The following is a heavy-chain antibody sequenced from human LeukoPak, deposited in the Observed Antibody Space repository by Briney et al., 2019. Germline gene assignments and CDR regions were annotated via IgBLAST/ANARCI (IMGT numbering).Heavy chain of an antibody. V-gene: IGHV4-31*03. CDR1: GGSISSGGYY. J-gene: IGHJ4*02. CDR2: IYYSGST. CDR3: ARVVGVTAVVDY. D-gene: IGHD2-21*02. Sequence: SQTLSLTCTVSGGSISSGGYYWSWIRQHPGKGLEWIGYIYYSGSTYYNPSLKSRVTISVDTPKNQFSLKPSSVTAADTAVYYCARVVGVTAVVDYWGQGTLVTVSS.